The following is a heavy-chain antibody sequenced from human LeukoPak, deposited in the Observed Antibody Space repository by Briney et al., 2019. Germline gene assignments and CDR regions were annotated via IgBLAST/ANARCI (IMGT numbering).Heavy chain of an antibody. CDR1: GYTFTNNY. D-gene: IGHD2-15*01. CDR3: ARAVGIVVVVVATLDY. CDR2: MNPSGGST. V-gene: IGHV1-46*01. Sequence: ASVKVSCKASGYTFTNNYMHWVRQSPGQGLEWMGIMNPSGGSTNYAQKFQGRVTMTRDTSTSTVYMELSSLRSEDTAVYYCARAVGIVVVVVATLDYWGQGTLVTVSS. J-gene: IGHJ4*02.